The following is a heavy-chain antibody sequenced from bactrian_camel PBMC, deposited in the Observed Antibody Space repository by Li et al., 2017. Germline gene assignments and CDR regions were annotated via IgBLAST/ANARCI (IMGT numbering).Heavy chain of an antibody. V-gene: IGHV3S1*01. CDR1: RYAYSRVC. CDR2: INAYGGT. D-gene: IGHD2*01. Sequence: QVQLVESGGGSVQTGGSLRLSCGASRYAYSRVCLGWFRQALGKEREGVASINAYGGTTYADSVKGRFTISKDNANNTLYLQMNSLKPEDTAMYYCAANFGSYCSVDYLQRRANFWGQGTQV. J-gene: IGHJ4*01. CDR3: AANFGSYCSVDYLQRRANF.